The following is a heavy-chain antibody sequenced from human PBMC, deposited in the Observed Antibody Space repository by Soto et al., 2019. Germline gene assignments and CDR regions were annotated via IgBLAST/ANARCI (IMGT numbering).Heavy chain of an antibody. CDR3: TREKLAAAGQFDY. Sequence: GVLRLSCTASGFTFGDYAMSWFRQAPGKGLEWVGFIRSKAYGGTTEYAASVKGRFTISRDDSKSIAYLQMNSLKTEDTAVYYCTREKLAAAGQFDYWGQGTLVTVSS. CDR1: GFTFGDYA. J-gene: IGHJ4*02. D-gene: IGHD6-13*01. V-gene: IGHV3-49*03. CDR2: IRSKAYGGTT.